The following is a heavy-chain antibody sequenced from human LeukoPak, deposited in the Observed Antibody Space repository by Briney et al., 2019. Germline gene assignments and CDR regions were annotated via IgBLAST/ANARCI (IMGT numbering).Heavy chain of an antibody. CDR1: KFTFNNYA. CDR3: AKEIYGDSTGARFQH. Sequence: PGGSLRLSCLASKFTFNNYAMTWVRQAPGKGLEWVSSISGSGDNMDYADSVKGRFTISRDNSKNTLYLQMNSLRAEDTAVYYCAKEIYGDSTGARFQHWGQGTLLTVPS. CDR2: ISGSGDNM. V-gene: IGHV3-23*01. J-gene: IGHJ1*01. D-gene: IGHD4-17*01.